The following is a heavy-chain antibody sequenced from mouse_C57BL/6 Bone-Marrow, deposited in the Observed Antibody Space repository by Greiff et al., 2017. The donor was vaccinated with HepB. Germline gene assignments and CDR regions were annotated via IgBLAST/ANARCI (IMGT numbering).Heavy chain of an antibody. J-gene: IGHJ2*01. V-gene: IGHV2-9-1*01. D-gene: IGHD1-1*01. Sequence: VKLVESGPGLVAPSQSLSITCTVSGFSLTSYAISWVRQPPGKGLEWLGVIWTGGGTNYNSALKSRLSISKDNSKSQVFLKMNSLQTDDTARYYCARNPHYYGSSYFDYWGQGTTLTVSS. CDR2: IWTGGGT. CDR1: GFSLTSYA. CDR3: ARNPHYYGSSYFDY.